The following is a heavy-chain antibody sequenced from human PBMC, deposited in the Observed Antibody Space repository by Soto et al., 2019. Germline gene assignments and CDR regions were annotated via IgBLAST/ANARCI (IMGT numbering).Heavy chain of an antibody. D-gene: IGHD4-4*01. J-gene: IGHJ5*02. CDR1: GGSFSGYY. CDR3: ARASKTKPQFDP. CDR2: INHSGST. V-gene: IGHV4-34*01. Sequence: SETLSLTCAVYGGSFSGYYWSWIRQPPGKGLEWIGEINHSGSTNYNPSLKSRVTISVDTSKNQFSLKLSSVTAADTAVYYCARASKTKPQFDPWGQGTLVTVSS.